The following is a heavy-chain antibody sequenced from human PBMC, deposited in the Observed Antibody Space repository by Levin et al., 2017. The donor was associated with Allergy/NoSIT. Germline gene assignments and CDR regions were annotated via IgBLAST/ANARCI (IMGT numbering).Heavy chain of an antibody. Sequence: SQTLSLTCTVSGGSISSYYWSWIRPPPGKGLEWIGYIYYSGSTNYNPSLKSRVTIPVDTSKNQFSLKLSSVTAADTAVYYCARAQEYYDILTGYSPNAFDIWGQGTMVTVSS. J-gene: IGHJ3*02. CDR2: IYYSGST. CDR1: GGSISSYY. CDR3: ARAQEYYDILTGYSPNAFDI. V-gene: IGHV4-59*01. D-gene: IGHD3-9*01.